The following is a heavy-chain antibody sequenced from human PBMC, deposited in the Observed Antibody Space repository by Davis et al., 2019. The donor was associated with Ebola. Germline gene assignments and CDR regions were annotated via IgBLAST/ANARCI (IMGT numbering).Heavy chain of an antibody. Sequence: SETLSLTCAVYGGSFSGYYWSWIRQPPGKGLEWIGYIYYSGSTNYNPSLKSRVTISVDTSKNQFSLKLSSVTAADTAVYYCARVDGYNGKFDYWGQGTLVTVSS. V-gene: IGHV4-59*12. J-gene: IGHJ4*02. CDR1: GGSFSGYY. CDR3: ARVDGYNGKFDY. D-gene: IGHD5-24*01. CDR2: IYYSGST.